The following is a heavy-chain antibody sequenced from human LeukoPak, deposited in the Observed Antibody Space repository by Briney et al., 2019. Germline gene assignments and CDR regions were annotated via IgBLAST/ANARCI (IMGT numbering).Heavy chain of an antibody. J-gene: IGHJ4*02. CDR1: GFTFSDYS. D-gene: IGHD1-14*01. Sequence: KTGGSLRLSCAASGFTFSDYSMNWVRQAPGKGLEWISYVGGLYSNIYYADSVKGRFTISRDNAKSSLYLQMNSLRDEDTALYYCAKDITGGRSSPYFDSWGQGTLVTVSS. CDR3: AKDITGGRSSPYFDS. V-gene: IGHV3-21*04. CDR2: VGGLYSNI.